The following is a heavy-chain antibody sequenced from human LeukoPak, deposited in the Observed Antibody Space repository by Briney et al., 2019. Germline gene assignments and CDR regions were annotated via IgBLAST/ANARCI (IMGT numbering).Heavy chain of an antibody. D-gene: IGHD3-10*02. Sequence: SETLSLTCAVYGGSFSGYYWSWIRQPPGKGLEWIGEINHSGSTNYNPSLKSRVTISVDTSKNQFSLKLSSVTAADTAVYYCASYQSGWLFGYFDYWGQGTLVTVSS. CDR1: GGSFSGYY. CDR2: INHSGST. V-gene: IGHV4-34*01. J-gene: IGHJ4*02. CDR3: ASYQSGWLFGYFDY.